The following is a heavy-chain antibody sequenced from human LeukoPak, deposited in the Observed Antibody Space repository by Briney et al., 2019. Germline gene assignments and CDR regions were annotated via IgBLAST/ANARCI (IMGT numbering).Heavy chain of an antibody. V-gene: IGHV3-30*02. CDR3: AKDQAGTWGLDY. D-gene: IGHD3-10*01. Sequence: GGSLRLSCAASGFTFSNFGMHWVRQAPGKGLEWVAFVRPDGSSQYYADSVKGRFTISRDNSKNTLYLQMNSLRAEDTAFYYCAKDQAGTWGLDYWGQGTLVTVSS. CDR1: GFTFSNFG. CDR2: VRPDGSSQ. J-gene: IGHJ4*02.